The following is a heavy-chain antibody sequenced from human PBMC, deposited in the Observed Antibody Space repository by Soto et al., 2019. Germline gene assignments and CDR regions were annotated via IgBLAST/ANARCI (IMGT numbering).Heavy chain of an antibody. J-gene: IGHJ4*02. CDR3: GKVLVGATGHTDSDS. Sequence: QVQLQESGPGLVKPSETLSLTCTVSGGSIYRSGYYWGWIRQPPGRGLEWIGNIDYNGVTYSNPSLKSRVTISRDTSKNQFSLKLTSWTAADTALYYCGKVLVGATGHTDSDSWGPGTLVAVSS. V-gene: IGHV4-39*01. D-gene: IGHD2-15*01. CDR2: IDYNGVT. CDR1: GGSIYRSGYY.